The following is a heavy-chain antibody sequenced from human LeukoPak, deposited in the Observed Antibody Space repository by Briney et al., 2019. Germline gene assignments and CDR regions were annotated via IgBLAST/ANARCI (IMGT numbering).Heavy chain of an antibody. J-gene: IGHJ5*02. V-gene: IGHV1-69*13. CDR2: IIPIFGTA. Sequence: GASVKVSCKASGYTFTDFGLNWVRQAPGQGLEWMGGIIPIFGTANYAQKFQGRVTITADESTSTAYMELSSLRSEDTAVYYCARGNWFDPWGQGTLVTVSS. CDR1: GYTFTDFG. CDR3: ARGNWFDP.